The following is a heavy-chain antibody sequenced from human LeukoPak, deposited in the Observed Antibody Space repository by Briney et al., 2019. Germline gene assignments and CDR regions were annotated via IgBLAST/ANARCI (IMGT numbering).Heavy chain of an antibody. V-gene: IGHV3-74*01. CDR2: ISSDGSST. D-gene: IGHD3/OR15-3a*01. Sequence: GGSLTLSCAVSGFTFRNYWMHWVRQAPGKGLVWVSCISSDGSSTNYADSVRGRFSISRDNAKNTLYLHMNSLRVEDTAQYYCARPMISVMSLGADFWGQGSLVTVSS. CDR3: ARPMISVMSLGADF. CDR1: GFTFRNYW. J-gene: IGHJ4*02.